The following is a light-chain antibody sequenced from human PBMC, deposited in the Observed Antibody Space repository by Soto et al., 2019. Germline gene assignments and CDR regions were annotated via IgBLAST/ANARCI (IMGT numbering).Light chain of an antibody. J-gene: IGLJ2*01. CDR1: SSDVGGCYD. CDR2: GVS. CDR3: NSYDSSRTRDV. Sequence: QSVLTQPASVSGAPGQRVTISCTGSSSDVGGCYDVPWYQQLPGTAPKLIIYGVSNRPSGLSNRFSGSKSGTSASLTITGLQAEDEADYYCNSYDSSRTRDVFGAGTKLTVL. V-gene: IGLV1-40*01.